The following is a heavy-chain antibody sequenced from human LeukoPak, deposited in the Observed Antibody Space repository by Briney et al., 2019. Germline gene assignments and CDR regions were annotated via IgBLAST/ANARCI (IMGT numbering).Heavy chain of an antibody. Sequence: ASVKVSCKASGYTFTGYHMHWVRQAPGQGLEWMGRINPNSGDTNYAQNFQGRVTMTRDTSISTAYMELSRLRSDDTAVYYCARDSGYDEANFDYWGQGTLVTVSS. CDR1: GYTFTGYH. J-gene: IGHJ4*02. CDR2: INPNSGDT. CDR3: ARDSGYDEANFDY. V-gene: IGHV1-2*06. D-gene: IGHD5-12*01.